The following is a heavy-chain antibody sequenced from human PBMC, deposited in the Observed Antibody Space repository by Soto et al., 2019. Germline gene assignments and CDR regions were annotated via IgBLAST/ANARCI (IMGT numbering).Heavy chain of an antibody. CDR1: GGSISSGDYY. CDR3: VRTCGGDCYSFDY. J-gene: IGHJ4*02. V-gene: IGHV4-30-4*01. D-gene: IGHD2-21*02. CDR2: IYYSGRT. Sequence: QVQLQESGPGLVKPSQTLSLTCTVSGGSISSGDYYWRWIRQPPGKGLEWIGYIYYSGRTYHNPSLKSRLTMSADTSKNQFSLMLSSVTAADTAVYYCVRTCGGDCYSFDYWGQGTLVTVSS.